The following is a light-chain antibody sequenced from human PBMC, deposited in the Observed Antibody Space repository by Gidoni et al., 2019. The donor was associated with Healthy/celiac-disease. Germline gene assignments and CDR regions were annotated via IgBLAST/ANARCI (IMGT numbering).Light chain of an antibody. V-gene: IGKV1-6*01. CDR2: AAS. J-gene: IGKJ1*01. CDR3: LQHYNYPRT. Sequence: AIQMTQSPSSLSASVGDRVTITCRASQGIRNDLGWFQQKPGKGPKVLIYAASSLQTGVPSTFIGSGSGTDFTLTISSLQPEDFATYYCLQHYNYPRTFGQGTKVEIK. CDR1: QGIRND.